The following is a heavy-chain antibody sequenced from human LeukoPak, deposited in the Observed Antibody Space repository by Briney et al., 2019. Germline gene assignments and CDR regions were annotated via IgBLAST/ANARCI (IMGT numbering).Heavy chain of an antibody. CDR2: IIPIFGTA. D-gene: IGHD3-10*01. J-gene: IGHJ5*02. CDR1: GGTFSSYA. Sequence: SVKVSCKASGGTFSSYAISWVRQAPRQGLEWMGGIIPIFGTANYAQKFQGRVTITADKSTSTAYMELSSLRSEDTAVYYCVILLWLGELYWFDPWGQGTLVTVSS. CDR3: VILLWLGELYWFDP. V-gene: IGHV1-69*06.